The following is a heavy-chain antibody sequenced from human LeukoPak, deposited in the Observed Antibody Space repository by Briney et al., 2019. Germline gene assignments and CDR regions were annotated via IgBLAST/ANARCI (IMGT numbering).Heavy chain of an antibody. J-gene: IGHJ3*02. CDR2: IYYSGST. Sequence: PSETLSLTCTVSGGSISSYYWSWIRQPPGKGLEWIGYIYYSGSTNYNPSLKSRVTISVDTSKNQFSLKLSSVTAADTAVYYCARGITVVTLPRDDAFDIWGQGTVVTVSS. V-gene: IGHV4-59*01. CDR3: ARGITVVTLPRDDAFDI. D-gene: IGHD4-23*01. CDR1: GGSISSYY.